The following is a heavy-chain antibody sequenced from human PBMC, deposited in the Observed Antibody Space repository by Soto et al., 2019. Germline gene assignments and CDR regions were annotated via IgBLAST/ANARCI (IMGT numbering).Heavy chain of an antibody. Sequence: QVQLVQSGDEVKKPGASVKVSCKASGYIFVNYGIAWVRQAPGQGLEWMGWISPYTGNTHSATKVQGRLTMTTDTYTSRAYMDLGSLTSDDTAVYYCVMVDNYVTPTPQDVWGQGTTVTVSS. CDR1: GYIFVNYG. CDR3: VMVDNYVTPTPQDV. J-gene: IGHJ6*02. CDR2: ISPYTGNT. D-gene: IGHD3-16*01. V-gene: IGHV1-18*01.